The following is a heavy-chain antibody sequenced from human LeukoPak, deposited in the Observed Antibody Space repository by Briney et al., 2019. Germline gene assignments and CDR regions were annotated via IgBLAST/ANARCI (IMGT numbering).Heavy chain of an antibody. CDR2: ISSSGSTI. V-gene: IGHV3-48*03. CDR3: AREDSDGYNLNY. J-gene: IGHJ4*02. D-gene: IGHD5-24*01. Sequence: PWGSLTRSCAASGFTFSSYEMNWVRQAPGKGLEWVSYISSSGSTIYYADSVKGRFTISRDNAKNSLYLQMNSLRAEDTAVYYCAREDSDGYNLNYWGQGTLVTFSS. CDR1: GFTFSSYE.